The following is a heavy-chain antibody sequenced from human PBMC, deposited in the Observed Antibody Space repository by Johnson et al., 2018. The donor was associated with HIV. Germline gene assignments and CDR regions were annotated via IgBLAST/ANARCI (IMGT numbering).Heavy chain of an antibody. CDR1: GFTFSSYD. J-gene: IGHJ3*02. V-gene: IGHV3-13*01. Sequence: EVQLVESGGGLVQPGGSLRLSCAASGFTFSSYDMHWVRQATGKGLEWVSAIGTAGDTYYPGSVKGRFTISRENAKNSLYLQMNSLIAGDTAVYYCSGSRGYGSGTDDAFDIWGQGTMVTVSS. D-gene: IGHD3-10*01. CDR2: IGTAGDT. CDR3: SGSRGYGSGTDDAFDI.